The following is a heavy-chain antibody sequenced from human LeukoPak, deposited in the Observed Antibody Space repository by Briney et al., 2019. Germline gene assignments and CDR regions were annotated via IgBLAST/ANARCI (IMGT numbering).Heavy chain of an antibody. CDR1: GFTVSSNS. CDR2: ISSSSSYI. CDR3: ARVSYQWLVDY. D-gene: IGHD6-19*01. Sequence: PGGSLRLSCTVSGFTVSSNSMNWVRQAPGKGLEWVSSISSSSSYIYYADSVKGRFTISRDNAKNPLYLQMNSLRAEDTAVYYCARVSYQWLVDYWGQGTLVTVSS. J-gene: IGHJ4*02. V-gene: IGHV3-21*01.